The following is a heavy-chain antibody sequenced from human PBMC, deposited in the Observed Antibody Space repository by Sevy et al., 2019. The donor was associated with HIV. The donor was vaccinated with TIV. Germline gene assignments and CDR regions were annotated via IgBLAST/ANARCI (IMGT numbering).Heavy chain of an antibody. V-gene: IGHV4-61*01. D-gene: IGHD3-10*01. CDR1: GGSVSSGSYY. J-gene: IGHJ5*02. CDR2: IYYSGST. Sequence: SETLSLACTVSGGSVSSGSYYWSWIRQPPGKGLEWIGYIYYSGSTNYNPSLKSLVTISVDTSKNQFSLKLSSVTAADTAVYYCARDNLDYYGSGSFDPWGQGTLVTVSS. CDR3: ARDNLDYYGSGSFDP.